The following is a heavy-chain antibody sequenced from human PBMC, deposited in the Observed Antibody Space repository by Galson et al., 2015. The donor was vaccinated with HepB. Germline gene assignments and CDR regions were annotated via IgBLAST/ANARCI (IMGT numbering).Heavy chain of an antibody. V-gene: IGHV3-23*01. CDR3: AKTSGQRLVIVIIPLYYFDS. CDR2: IGETDDTT. D-gene: IGHD3-22*01. Sequence: SLRLSCAASGFTFSDYYMSWVRQAPGKGLEWVSGIGETDDTTYYADSVKGRFTISRDNSKNMLYLQMNSLTAEDTAVYYCAKTSGQRLVIVIIPLYYFDSWGQGTLVAVSS. CDR1: GFTFSDYY. J-gene: IGHJ4*02.